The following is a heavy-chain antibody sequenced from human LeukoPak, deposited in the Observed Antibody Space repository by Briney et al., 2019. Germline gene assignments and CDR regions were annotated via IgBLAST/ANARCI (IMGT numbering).Heavy chain of an antibody. D-gene: IGHD5-24*01. J-gene: IGHJ4*02. CDR3: ARGPDDFDY. CDR2: IYYTGSI. Sequence: PSQTLSPTCTVAGGSISNYHCSWIRQPPGKGLEWIAYIYYTGSIRYNPSLKSRVTISIDTSKNQFSLRLSSVTAADTAVYYCARGPDDFDYWGQGSLVTVSS. CDR1: GGSISNYH. V-gene: IGHV4-59*01.